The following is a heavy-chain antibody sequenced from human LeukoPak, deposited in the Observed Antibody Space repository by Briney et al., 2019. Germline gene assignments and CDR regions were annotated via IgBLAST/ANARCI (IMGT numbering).Heavy chain of an antibody. CDR2: IYHSGST. Sequence: PSQTLSLTCAVSGGSISSGGYSWSWIRQPPGKGLEWIGYIYHSGSTYYNPSLKSRVTISVDRSKNQFSLKLSSVTAADTAVYYCARELGISGIRWGPGTLVTVSS. J-gene: IGHJ4*02. CDR1: GGSISSGGYS. D-gene: IGHD3-10*01. CDR3: ARELGISGIR. V-gene: IGHV4-30-2*01.